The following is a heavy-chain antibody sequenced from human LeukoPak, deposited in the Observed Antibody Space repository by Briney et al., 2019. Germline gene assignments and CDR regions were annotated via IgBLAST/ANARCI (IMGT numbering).Heavy chain of an antibody. CDR3: VRDMDRGQWLVRPYN. CDR2: IDPKSGGT. D-gene: IGHD6-19*01. J-gene: IGHJ4*02. V-gene: IGHV1-2*02. Sequence: ASVKVSCKTSEYIFIGYYMHWVRQAPGQGLEWMGWIDPKSGGTKYAQKFQGRVTMTRDMSFNTAYMDLRRLKSDDTAVYYCVRDMDRGQWLVRPYNWGQGTLVTVSS. CDR1: EYIFIGYY.